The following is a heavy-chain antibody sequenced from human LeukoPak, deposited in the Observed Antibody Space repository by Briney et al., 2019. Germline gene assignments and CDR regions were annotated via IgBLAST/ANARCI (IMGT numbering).Heavy chain of an antibody. CDR3: ARGPERPYYDFWSGYYRSYYYYYGMDV. J-gene: IGHJ6*02. Sequence: GESLKISCKGSGYSFTSYWIGWVRQMPGKGLEWRGIIYPGDSDTRYSPSFQGQVTISADKSISTAYLQWSSLKASDTAMYYCARGPERPYYDFWSGYYRSYYYYYGMDVWGQGTTVTVSS. D-gene: IGHD3-3*01. CDR1: GYSFTSYW. V-gene: IGHV5-51*01. CDR2: IYPGDSDT.